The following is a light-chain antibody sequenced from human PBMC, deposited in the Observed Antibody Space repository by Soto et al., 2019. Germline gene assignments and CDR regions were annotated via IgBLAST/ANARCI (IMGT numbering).Light chain of an antibody. CDR2: RAS. Sequence: EIVLTQSPGTLSFSPGERATLSCRASLGVSANNLAWYQHKAGQAPRLLIYRASSRATGIPDRFSGSGSGTDFTLTISRLEPEDFAVYYCQQYGSSLSITFGQGTRLEIK. J-gene: IGKJ5*01. CDR3: QQYGSSLSIT. V-gene: IGKV3-20*01. CDR1: LGVSANN.